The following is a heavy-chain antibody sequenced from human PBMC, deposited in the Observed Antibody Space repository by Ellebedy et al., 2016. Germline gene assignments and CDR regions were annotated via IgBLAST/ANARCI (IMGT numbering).Heavy chain of an antibody. CDR2: IYYSGST. CDR1: GGSISSYY. D-gene: IGHD6-6*01. J-gene: IGHJ6*03. CDR3: ARVPSIAARRYYYYYYMDV. V-gene: IGHV4-59*01. Sequence: SETLSLTXTVSGGSISSYYWSWIRQPPGKGLEWIGYIYYSGSTNYNPSLKSRVTISVDTSKNQFSLKLSSVTAADTAVYYCARVPSIAARRYYYYYYMDVWGKGTTVTVSS.